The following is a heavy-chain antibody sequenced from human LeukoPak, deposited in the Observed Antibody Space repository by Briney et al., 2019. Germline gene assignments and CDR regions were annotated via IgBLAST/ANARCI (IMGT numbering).Heavy chain of an antibody. Sequence: PSETLSLTCIVSGASISTNTRYWGWVRQPPGKGLEWIASIHHTGTPYYNPSLKSRVTISVDTSKNQSSLQFSSVIAADTAVYYCMRHASGEPPRYWGQGTLVTASS. CDR3: MRHASGEPPRY. CDR1: GASISTNTRY. D-gene: IGHD7-27*01. V-gene: IGHV4-39*01. J-gene: IGHJ4*02. CDR2: IHHTGTP.